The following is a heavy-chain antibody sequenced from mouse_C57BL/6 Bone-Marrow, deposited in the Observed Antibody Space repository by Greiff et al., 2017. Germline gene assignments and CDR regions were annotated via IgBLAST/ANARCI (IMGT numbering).Heavy chain of an antibody. Sequence: VKLQQSGPGLVQPSQSLSITCTVSGFSLTSYGVHWVRQSPGKGLEWLGVIWRGGSTDYNAAFMSRLSITKDNSKSQVFFKMNSLQADDTAIYYCAKRSSYKGAMDYWGQGTSGTVSS. CDR1: GFSLTSYG. CDR3: AKRSSYKGAMDY. CDR2: IWRGGST. V-gene: IGHV2-5*01. D-gene: IGHD2-12*01. J-gene: IGHJ4*01.